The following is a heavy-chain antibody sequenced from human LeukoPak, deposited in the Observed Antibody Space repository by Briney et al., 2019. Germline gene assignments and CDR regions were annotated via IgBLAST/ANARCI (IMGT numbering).Heavy chain of an antibody. Sequence: PSETLSLTCTVSGGSISSSSYYWGWIRQPPGTGLEWIGSTYYSGSTYYNPSLKSRVTISVDTSKNQFSLKLSSVTAADTAVYYCARHGYSYGSKYFDYWGQGTLVTVSS. J-gene: IGHJ4*02. CDR3: ARHGYSYGSKYFDY. CDR1: GGSISSSSYY. D-gene: IGHD5-18*01. CDR2: TYYSGST. V-gene: IGHV4-39*01.